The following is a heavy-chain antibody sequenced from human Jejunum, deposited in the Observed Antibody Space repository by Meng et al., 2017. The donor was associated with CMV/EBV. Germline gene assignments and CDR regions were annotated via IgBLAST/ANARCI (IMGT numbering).Heavy chain of an antibody. Sequence: SCADSGFTFSIHWMSWVRQPPGKGPEWVASIKPDGSEIQYVGSLRGRFTVSRDNARKSLYLQMNSLTAEDTAVYYCASGNDFNIWGQGTMVTV. CDR3: ASGNDFNI. J-gene: IGHJ3*02. CDR2: IKPDGSEI. CDR1: GFTFSIHW. D-gene: IGHD1-1*01. V-gene: IGHV3-7*01.